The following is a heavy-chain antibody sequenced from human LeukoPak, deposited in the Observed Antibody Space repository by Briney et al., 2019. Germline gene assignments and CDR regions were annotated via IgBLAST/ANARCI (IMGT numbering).Heavy chain of an antibody. V-gene: IGHV3-30*01. Sequence: GGSLRLSCAASGFTSSSYAMHWVRQAPGKGLEWVAVISYDGSNKYYADSVKGRFTISRDNSKNTLYLQMNSLRAEDTAVYYCARAYQYYDFWSGYYRPYYYYYMDVWGKGTTVTVPS. J-gene: IGHJ6*03. CDR2: ISYDGSNK. D-gene: IGHD3-3*01. CDR1: GFTSSSYA. CDR3: ARAYQYYDFWSGYYRPYYYYYMDV.